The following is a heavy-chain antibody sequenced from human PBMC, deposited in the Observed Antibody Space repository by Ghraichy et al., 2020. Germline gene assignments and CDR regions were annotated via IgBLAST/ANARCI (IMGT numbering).Heavy chain of an antibody. Sequence: SVKVSCKASGGTFSSYAISWVRQAPGQGLEWRGGIIPIFGTANYAQKFQGRVTITADESTSTAYMELSSLRSEDTAVYYCASPIAVAGIWAGPDAFDIWGQGTMVTVSS. J-gene: IGHJ3*02. CDR2: IIPIFGTA. CDR1: GGTFSSYA. D-gene: IGHD6-19*01. V-gene: IGHV1-69*13. CDR3: ASPIAVAGIWAGPDAFDI.